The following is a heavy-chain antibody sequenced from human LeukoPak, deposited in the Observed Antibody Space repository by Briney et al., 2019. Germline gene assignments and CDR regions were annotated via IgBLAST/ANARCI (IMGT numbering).Heavy chain of an antibody. CDR1: GYSISSGYY. CDR3: ARVRYFDWLSLDY. V-gene: IGHV4-38-2*02. CDR2: IYHSGST. J-gene: IGHJ4*02. D-gene: IGHD3-9*01. Sequence: PSETLSLTCTVSGYSISSGYYWGWIRQPPGKGLEWIGSIYHSGSTYYNPSLKSRVTISVDTSKNQFSLKLSSVTAADTAVYYCARVRYFDWLSLDYWGQGTLVTVPS.